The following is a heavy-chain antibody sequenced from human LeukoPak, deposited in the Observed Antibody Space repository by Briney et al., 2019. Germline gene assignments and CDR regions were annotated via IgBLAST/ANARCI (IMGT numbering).Heavy chain of an antibody. CDR3: ATERNWVFDY. D-gene: IGHD7-27*01. CDR1: GFTFSSYA. Sequence: GGSLRLSCAASGFTFSSYAMSWVRQAPEKGLEWVSAITGSGGGTYYADSVKGRFTISRDNSKNTLYVQMNSLRAEDTAVYYCATERNWVFDYWGQGTLVTVSS. CDR2: ITGSGGGT. V-gene: IGHV3-23*01. J-gene: IGHJ4*02.